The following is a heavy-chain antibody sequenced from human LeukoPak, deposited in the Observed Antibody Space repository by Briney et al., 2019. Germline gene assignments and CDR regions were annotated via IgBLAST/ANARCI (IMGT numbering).Heavy chain of an antibody. D-gene: IGHD2-2*01. CDR2: ISGNNDHP. V-gene: IGHV1-18*04. CDR3: ARDGTSTDDY. J-gene: IGHJ4*02. CDR1: GYTFSNFG. Sequence: APVNASCNASGYTFSNFGISWRRQAPGPGQERMGWISGNNDHPHYGQKFQGRLTVTTDSSTSTAYMELRNLRSDDTAVYYCARDGTSTDDYWGQGTLVTVS.